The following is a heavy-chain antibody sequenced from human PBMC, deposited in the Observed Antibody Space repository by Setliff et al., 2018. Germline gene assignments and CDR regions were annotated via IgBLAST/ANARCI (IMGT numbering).Heavy chain of an antibody. CDR1: GFAFSTYG. D-gene: IGHD3-22*01. CDR2: IRYGGSKK. Sequence: GGSLRLSCAASGFAFSTYGIHWVRHTPGKGLEWVAYIRYGGSKKDYADYVRGRFTISRDDSRNTVSLQMSSLRAEDTAVYYCAKEIQPRRGPVYDSSGLAFDYWGQGTLVTVSS. V-gene: IGHV3-30*02. CDR3: AKEIQPRRGPVYDSSGLAFDY. J-gene: IGHJ4*01.